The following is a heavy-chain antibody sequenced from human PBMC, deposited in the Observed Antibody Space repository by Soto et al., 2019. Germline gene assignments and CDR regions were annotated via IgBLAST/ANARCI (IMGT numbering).Heavy chain of an antibody. Sequence: GGSLRLSCAASGFTFSSYWMSWVRQAPGKGLEWVANIKQDGSEKYYVDSVKGRFTISRDNAKNSLYLQMNSLRAEDTAVYYCARDKRDYRFGYYYYYMDVWGKGTTVTVSS. V-gene: IGHV3-7*01. J-gene: IGHJ6*03. D-gene: IGHD3-16*01. CDR1: GFTFSSYW. CDR3: ARDKRDYRFGYYYYYMDV. CDR2: IKQDGSEK.